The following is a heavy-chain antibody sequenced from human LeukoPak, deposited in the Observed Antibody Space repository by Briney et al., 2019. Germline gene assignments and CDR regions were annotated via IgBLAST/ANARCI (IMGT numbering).Heavy chain of an antibody. Sequence: GASVKVSCKASGYTFTSYGISWVRQAPGQGLEWMGWISAYNGNTNYAQKLQGRVTMTTDTSTSTAYMELRSLRSEDTAVYYCAREGCSGGSCFISGMDVWGQGTTVTVSS. D-gene: IGHD2-15*01. CDR2: ISAYNGNT. J-gene: IGHJ6*02. CDR1: GYTFTSYG. V-gene: IGHV1-18*01. CDR3: AREGCSGGSCFISGMDV.